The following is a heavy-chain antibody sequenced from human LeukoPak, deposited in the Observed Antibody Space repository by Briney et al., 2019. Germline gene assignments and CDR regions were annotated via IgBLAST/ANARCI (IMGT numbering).Heavy chain of an antibody. CDR2: ISAYNGNT. J-gene: IGHJ4*02. D-gene: IGHD3-10*01. V-gene: IGHV1-18*01. CDR3: ARVRGARGY. CDR1: GYTFTSYG. Sequence: ASVKVSCKASGYTFTSYGISWVRQAPGQGLEWMGWISAYNGNTNYAQKFQGRVTMTRNTSISTAYMELSSLRSEDTAVYYCARVRGARGYWGQGTLVTVSS.